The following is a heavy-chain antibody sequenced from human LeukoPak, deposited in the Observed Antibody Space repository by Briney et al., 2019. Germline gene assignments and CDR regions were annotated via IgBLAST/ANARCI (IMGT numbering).Heavy chain of an antibody. V-gene: IGHV4-59*01. CDR3: ARSNPALQLDAFDI. J-gene: IGHJ3*02. D-gene: IGHD1-1*01. Sequence: SETLSLTCTVSGGSIVSYYWSWIRQPPGKELDWIGFIYYSGSTNYNPSLKSRVTISVDTSKNQFSLKLSSVTAADTAVYYCARSNPALQLDAFDIWGQGTMVTVSS. CDR1: GGSIVSYY. CDR2: IYYSGST.